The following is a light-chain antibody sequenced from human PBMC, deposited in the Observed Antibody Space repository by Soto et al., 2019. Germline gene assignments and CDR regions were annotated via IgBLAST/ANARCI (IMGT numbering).Light chain of an antibody. CDR3: QQYNNWPPIT. J-gene: IGKJ5*01. Sequence: DIQMTQSPSSLSASVGDRVTITCRASQGISTYLNWYQKKPGKAPKLLIYAASSLQSGVPSRFSGSGSETDFTLTISSLQSEDFAVYYCQQYNNWPPITFGQGTRLEIK. CDR2: AAS. CDR1: QGISTY. V-gene: IGKV1-39*01.